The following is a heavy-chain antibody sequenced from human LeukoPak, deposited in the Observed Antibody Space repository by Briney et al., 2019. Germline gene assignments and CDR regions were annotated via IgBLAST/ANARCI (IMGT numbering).Heavy chain of an antibody. D-gene: IGHD3-16*01. CDR1: DDSISDYY. V-gene: IGHV4-59*01. CDR3: TRGAGWLIDY. J-gene: IGHJ4*02. CDR2: FHNSGTS. Sequence: ETLSLTCTVSDDSISDYYRGWIRQPPGKGLEWIGYFHNSGTSTYNPSLKSRVTISADTSKNQFSLKLNSLTTADTAVCYCTRGAGWLIDYWGQGILVTVSS.